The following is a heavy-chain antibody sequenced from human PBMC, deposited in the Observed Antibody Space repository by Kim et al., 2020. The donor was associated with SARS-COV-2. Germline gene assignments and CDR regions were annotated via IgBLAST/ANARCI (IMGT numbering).Heavy chain of an antibody. D-gene: IGHD5-12*01. V-gene: IGHV3-33*05. CDR2: ISYDGSNK. CDR3: ARGTGGGYDPLSGMDV. CDR1: GFTFSSYG. J-gene: IGHJ6*02. Sequence: GGSLRLSCAASGFTFSSYGMHWVRQAPGKGLEWVAVISYDGSNKYYADSVNGRFTISRDNSKNTLYLQMNSLRAEDTAVYYCARGTGGGYDPLSGMDVWGQGTTVTVSS.